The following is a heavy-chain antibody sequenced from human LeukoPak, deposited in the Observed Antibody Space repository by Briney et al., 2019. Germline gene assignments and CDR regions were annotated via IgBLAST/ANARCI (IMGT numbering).Heavy chain of an antibody. D-gene: IGHD6-25*01. Sequence: GGSLRLSCAASGFTVSSNYMSWVRQAPGKGLEWVSVIYSGGSTYYADSVKGRFTISRDNSKNTLYLQMNSLRAEDTAVYYCARDRHIAAAGYYFDYWGQGTLVTVSS. J-gene: IGHJ4*02. V-gene: IGHV3-53*01. CDR2: IYSGGST. CDR1: GFTVSSNY. CDR3: ARDRHIAAAGYYFDY.